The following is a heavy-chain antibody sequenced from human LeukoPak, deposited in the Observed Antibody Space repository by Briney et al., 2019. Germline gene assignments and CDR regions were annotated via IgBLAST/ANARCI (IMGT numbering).Heavy chain of an antibody. V-gene: IGHV4-30-4*08. D-gene: IGHD1-26*01. Sequence: SQTLSLTCTVSGGSISSGDYYWSWIRQPPGKGLEWIGYFYYSWSTYYNPSLKSRVTISEDTSKNQFALKLSSVTAADSAVYYCATSTLIVGATNDAFDIWGQGTMVTVSS. CDR1: GGSISSGDYY. CDR3: ATSTLIVGATNDAFDI. J-gene: IGHJ3*02. CDR2: FYYSWST.